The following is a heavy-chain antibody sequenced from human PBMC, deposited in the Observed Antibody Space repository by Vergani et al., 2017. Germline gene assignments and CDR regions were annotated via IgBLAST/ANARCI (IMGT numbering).Heavy chain of an antibody. CDR3: AAEGMVRGVIIDGMDV. D-gene: IGHD3-10*01. V-gene: IGHV1-69*09. J-gene: IGHJ6*02. CDR2: IIPILGIA. Sequence: QVQLVQSGAEVKKPGASVKVSCKASGYTFTGYYMHWVRQAPGQGLEWMGRIIPILGIANYAQKFQGRVTITADKSTSTAYMELSSLRSEDTAVYYCAAEGMVRGVIIDGMDVWGQGTTVTVSS. CDR1: GYTFTGYY.